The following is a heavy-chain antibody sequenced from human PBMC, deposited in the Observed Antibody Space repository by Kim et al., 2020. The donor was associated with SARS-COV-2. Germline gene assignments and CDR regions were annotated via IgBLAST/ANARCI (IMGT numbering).Heavy chain of an antibody. J-gene: IGHJ6*02. V-gene: IGHV3-11*06. Sequence: RFTISRDHAKNSLYLQMNSLRAEDTAVYYCARVLLWFGELSIRYYYGMDVWGQGTTVTVSS. CDR3: ARVLLWFGELSIRYYYGMDV. D-gene: IGHD3-10*01.